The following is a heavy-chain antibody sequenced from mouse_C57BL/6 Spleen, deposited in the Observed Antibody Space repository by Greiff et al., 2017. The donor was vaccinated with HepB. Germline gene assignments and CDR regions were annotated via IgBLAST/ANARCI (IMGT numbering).Heavy chain of an antibody. CDR1: GYSFTDYN. V-gene: IGHV1-39*01. D-gene: IGHD1-1*01. Sequence: EVKLQESGPELVKPGASVKISCKASGYSFTDYNMNWVKQSNGKSLEWIGVINPNYGTTSYNQKFKGKATLTVDQSSSTAYMQLNSLTSEDSAVYYCARAHYYGSSYDYFDYWGQGTTLTVSS. CDR2: INPNYGTT. J-gene: IGHJ2*01. CDR3: ARAHYYGSSYDYFDY.